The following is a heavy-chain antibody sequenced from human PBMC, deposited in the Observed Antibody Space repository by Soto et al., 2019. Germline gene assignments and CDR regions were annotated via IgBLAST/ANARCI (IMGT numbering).Heavy chain of an antibody. CDR3: ARGRCSSTSCYRYYYYGMDV. V-gene: IGHV4-34*01. CDR2: INHSGST. J-gene: IGHJ6*02. D-gene: IGHD2-2*01. CDR1: GGSFSGYY. Sequence: SETLSLTCAVYGGSFSGYYWSWIRQPPGKGLEWIGEINHSGSTNYNPSLKSRVTITVDTSKNQFSLKLSSVTAADTAVYYCARGRCSSTSCYRYYYYGMDVWGQGTTVTVSS.